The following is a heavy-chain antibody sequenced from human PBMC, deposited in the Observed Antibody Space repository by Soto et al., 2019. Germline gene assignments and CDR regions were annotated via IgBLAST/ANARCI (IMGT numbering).Heavy chain of an antibody. CDR2: IRSKANSYAT. CDR1: GFTFSGSA. D-gene: IGHD3-9*01. V-gene: IGHV3-73*01. Sequence: GGSLRLSCAASGFTFSGSAMHWVRQASGKGLEWVGRIRSKANSYATAYAASVKGRFTISRDDSKNTAYLQMNSLKTEGTAVYYCTRIPYYDILTGYSKYRNWFDPWGQGTLVTVSS. J-gene: IGHJ5*02. CDR3: TRIPYYDILTGYSKYRNWFDP.